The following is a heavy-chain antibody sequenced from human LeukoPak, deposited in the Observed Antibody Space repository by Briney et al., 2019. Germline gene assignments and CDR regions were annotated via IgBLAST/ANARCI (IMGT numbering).Heavy chain of an antibody. V-gene: IGHV4-59*08. J-gene: IGHJ4*02. CDR2: IYYSGTT. CDR1: GGSIDTYY. Sequence: SETLSLTCTVSGGSIDTYYWNWIRQPPGKGLELIGYIYYSGTTNYNPSLKSRVTISVDTSKNQFSLKLSSVTAADTAVYYCARHSSFFDYYDSSGYYYTSHFDYWGQGTLVTVSS. D-gene: IGHD3-22*01. CDR3: ARHSSFFDYYDSSGYYYTSHFDY.